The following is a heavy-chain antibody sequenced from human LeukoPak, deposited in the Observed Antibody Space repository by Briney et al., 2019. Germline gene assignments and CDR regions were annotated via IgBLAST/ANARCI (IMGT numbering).Heavy chain of an antibody. CDR1: GFTFDDYA. V-gene: IGHV3-9*01. CDR2: ISWNSGSI. J-gene: IGHJ4*02. D-gene: IGHD6-19*01. Sequence: PGGSLRLSCAASGFTFDDYAMHWVRQAPGKGLEWVSGISWNSGSIGYADSVKGRFTISRDNAKNSLYLRMNSLRAEDTALYYCAKANQWLGYFDYWGQGTLVTVSS. CDR3: AKANQWLGYFDY.